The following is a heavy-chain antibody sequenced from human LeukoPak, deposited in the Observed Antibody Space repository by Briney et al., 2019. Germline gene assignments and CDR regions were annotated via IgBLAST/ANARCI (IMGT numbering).Heavy chain of an antibody. CDR2: IYHSGST. CDR1: GGSISSSNL. Sequence: SETLSLTCAVSGGSISSSNLWSCVRQPPGKRLEWIGEIYHSGSTNYNPSLKSRVTISVDKSKNQFSLKLSSVTAADTAVYYCARGLLWFGESSYFDYWGQGTLVTVSS. V-gene: IGHV4-4*02. D-gene: IGHD3-10*01. CDR3: ARGLLWFGESSYFDY. J-gene: IGHJ4*02.